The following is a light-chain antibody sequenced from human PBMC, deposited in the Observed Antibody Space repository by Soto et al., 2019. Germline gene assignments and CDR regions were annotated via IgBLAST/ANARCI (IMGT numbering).Light chain of an antibody. CDR2: DTS. V-gene: IGKV3-20*01. CDR3: QQYGNSPQT. CDR1: QSVTSNY. Sequence: EIVLTQSPGTLSLSPGERATLSCRASQSVTSNYLAWYQQKPGQAPGLLIYDTSTRASGVPDRFSGSGSGTDFTLTIARLEPGDFAVYYCQQYGNSPQTFGQGTKVDIK. J-gene: IGKJ1*01.